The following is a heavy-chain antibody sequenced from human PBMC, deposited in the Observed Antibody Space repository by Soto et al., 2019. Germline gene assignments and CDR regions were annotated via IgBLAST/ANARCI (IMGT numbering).Heavy chain of an antibody. V-gene: IGHV3-30*18. D-gene: IGHD5-18*01. CDR1: GFTFSSYG. J-gene: IGHJ4*02. CDR2: ISYDGSNK. CDR3: AKEPYLGTAMGYFDY. Sequence: SLRLSCAASGFTFSSYGMHWVRQAPGKGLEWVAVISYDGSNKYYADSVKGRFTISRDNSKNTLYLQMNSLRAEDTAVYYCAKEPYLGTAMGYFDYWGQGTLVTVSS.